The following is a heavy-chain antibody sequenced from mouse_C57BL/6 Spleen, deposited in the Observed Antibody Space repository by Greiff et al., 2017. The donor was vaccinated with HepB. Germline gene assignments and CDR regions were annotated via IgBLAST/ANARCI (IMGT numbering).Heavy chain of an antibody. D-gene: IGHD2-4*01. J-gene: IGHJ4*01. V-gene: IGHV1-64*01. CDR2: IHPNSGST. Sequence: QVQLQQPGAELVKPGASVKLSCKASGYTFTSYWMHWVKQRPGQGLEWIGMIHPNSGSTNYNEKFKSKATLTEDKSSSTAYMQLSSLTSEDSAVYYCAREGYDYESYWGQGTSVTVSS. CDR1: GYTFTSYW. CDR3: AREGYDYESY.